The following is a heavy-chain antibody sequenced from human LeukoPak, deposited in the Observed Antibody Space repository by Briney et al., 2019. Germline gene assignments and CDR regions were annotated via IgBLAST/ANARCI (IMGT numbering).Heavy chain of an antibody. CDR1: GGSISSYY. V-gene: IGHV4-4*07. J-gene: IGHJ5*02. D-gene: IGHD2-15*01. CDR3: ARMLGYCSGGSCYGAWFDP. Sequence: SETLSLTCTVSGGSISSYYWSWIRQPAGKGLEWIGRIYTSGCTNYNPSLKSRVTMSVDTSKNQFSLKLSSVTAADTAVYYCARMLGYCSGGSCYGAWFDPWGQGTLVTVSS. CDR2: IYTSGCT.